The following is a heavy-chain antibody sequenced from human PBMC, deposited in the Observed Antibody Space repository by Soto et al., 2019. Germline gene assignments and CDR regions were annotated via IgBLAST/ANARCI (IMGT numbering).Heavy chain of an antibody. J-gene: IGHJ6*02. CDR1: GGSISSGDYY. V-gene: IGHV4-30-4*01. D-gene: IGHD2-15*01. Sequence: PSETLSLTCTVSGGSISSGDYYWSWIRQPPGKGLEWIGYIYYSGSTYYNPSLKSRVTISVDTSKNQFSLKLSSVAAADTAVYYCAREVVVVAATSHYYYGMDVWGQGTTVTVSS. CDR3: AREVVVVAATSHYYYGMDV. CDR2: IYYSGST.